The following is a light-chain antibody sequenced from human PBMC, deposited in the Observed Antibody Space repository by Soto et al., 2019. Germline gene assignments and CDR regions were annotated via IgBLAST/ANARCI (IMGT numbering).Light chain of an antibody. CDR1: SSNIGNNY. CDR3: GTWDSSLSAGVV. CDR2: DNY. Sequence: QSVLTQPPSVSAAPGQKVTISCSGSSSNIGNNYVSWYQQLPGTAPKLLIYDNYKRPSGIPDRFSGSKSGTSATLGITGLQTGDEADYYCGTWDSSLSAGVVFGGGTKLTVL. J-gene: IGLJ2*01. V-gene: IGLV1-51*01.